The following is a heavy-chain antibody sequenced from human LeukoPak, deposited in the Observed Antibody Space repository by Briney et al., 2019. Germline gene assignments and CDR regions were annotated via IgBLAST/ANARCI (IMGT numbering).Heavy chain of an antibody. CDR2: IYPGDSDT. Sequence: GESLQISCKGSGYSFTSYWIGWVRQMPGKGLEWMGIIYPGDSDTRYSPSFQGQVTISADKSISTAYLQWSSLKASDTAMYYCARLYLPYTSAWYGSAFDIWGQGTMTVSS. D-gene: IGHD6-13*01. V-gene: IGHV5-51*01. CDR1: GYSFTSYW. J-gene: IGHJ3*02. CDR3: ARLYLPYTSAWYGSAFDI.